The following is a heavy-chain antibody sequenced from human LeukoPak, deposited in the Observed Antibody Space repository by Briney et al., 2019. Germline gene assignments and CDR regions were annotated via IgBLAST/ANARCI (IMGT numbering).Heavy chain of an antibody. Sequence: ASVKVSCKASGYTFTSYGISWVRQAPGQGLEWMGWISAYNGNTNYAQKLQGRVTMTTDTSTSPAYMELRSLRSGDTAVYYCARDDSMIVVVSFDYWGQGTLVTVSS. V-gene: IGHV1-18*01. CDR3: ARDDSMIVVVSFDY. J-gene: IGHJ4*02. D-gene: IGHD3-22*01. CDR1: GYTFTSYG. CDR2: ISAYNGNT.